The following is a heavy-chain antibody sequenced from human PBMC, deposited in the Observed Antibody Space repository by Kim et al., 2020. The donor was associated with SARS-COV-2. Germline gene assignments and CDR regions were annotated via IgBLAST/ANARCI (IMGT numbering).Heavy chain of an antibody. CDR3: ARVVNIKGDNY. CDR1: GDTISTSA. V-gene: IGHV7-4-1*02. CDR2: INTKNGNP. J-gene: IGHJ4*02. D-gene: IGHD3-16*01. Sequence: ASVKVSCKASGDTISTSAINWVRQAPGQGLEWMGWINTKNGNPTYAQGFTGRFVFSLDTSVSTAYLQISSLKAEDTAVYYCARVVNIKGDNYWGQGTLVTVSS.